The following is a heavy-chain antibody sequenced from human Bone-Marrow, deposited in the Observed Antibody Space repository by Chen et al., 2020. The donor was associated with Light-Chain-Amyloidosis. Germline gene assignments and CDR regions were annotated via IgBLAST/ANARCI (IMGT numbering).Heavy chain of an antibody. CDR3: ARDAIFGVVNGFDY. Sequence: QVQLQQWGAGLLKPSETLSLTCAVYGGSFSGYYWSWIRQPPGKGLEWIGEINHSGSTNYNPSLKSRVTISVDTSKNQFSLKLSSVTAADTAVYYCARDAIFGVVNGFDYWGQGTLVTVSS. CDR2: INHSGST. CDR1: GGSFSGYY. V-gene: IGHV4-34*01. D-gene: IGHD3-3*01. J-gene: IGHJ4*02.